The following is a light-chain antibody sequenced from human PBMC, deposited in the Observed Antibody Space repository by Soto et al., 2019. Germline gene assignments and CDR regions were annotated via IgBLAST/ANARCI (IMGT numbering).Light chain of an antibody. CDR1: QSVSSN. V-gene: IGKV3-15*01. CDR3: QQYNNGPRT. Sequence: EIVMTQSPATLSVSPGERATLSCRASQSVSSNLAWYQQKPGQAPRLLIYGASTRATGIPARFSGSGSGTEFTLTISSLQSEDFAVYYCQQYNNGPRTFGQGIKVDIK. CDR2: GAS. J-gene: IGKJ1*01.